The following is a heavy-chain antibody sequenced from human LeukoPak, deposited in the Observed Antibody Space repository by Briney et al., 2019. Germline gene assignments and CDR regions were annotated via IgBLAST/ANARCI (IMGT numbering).Heavy chain of an antibody. Sequence: SETLSLTCTVSGGSIDSYYWSWIRQPPGKGLEWVGYIYYTGSTEYHPSLKSRVTISLDTSKNQFSLKLTSVTAADTAVYYCARVYQSAEYYFDYWGQGNLVSVSS. V-gene: IGHV4-59*01. CDR1: GGSIDSYY. J-gene: IGHJ4*02. D-gene: IGHD2-2*01. CDR3: ARVYQSAEYYFDY. CDR2: IYYTGST.